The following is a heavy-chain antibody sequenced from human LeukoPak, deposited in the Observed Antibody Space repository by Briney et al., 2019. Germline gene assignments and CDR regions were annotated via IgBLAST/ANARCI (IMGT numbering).Heavy chain of an antibody. D-gene: IGHD1-26*01. CDR1: RFTLGGYT. Sequence: GGSLRLSCVASRFTLGGYTMNWVRQAPGKGLEWVSYISISGSTIYYADSVAGRFTISRDNAKDSLYLQMNSLSADDTAVYYCARDLLGNSGSYLRHPNGPPFDYWGQGTLVTVSS. V-gene: IGHV3-48*04. J-gene: IGHJ4*02. CDR3: ARDLLGNSGSYLRHPNGPPFDY. CDR2: ISISGSTI.